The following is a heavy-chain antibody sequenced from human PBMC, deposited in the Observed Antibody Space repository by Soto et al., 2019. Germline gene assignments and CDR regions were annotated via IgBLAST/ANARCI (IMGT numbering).Heavy chain of an antibody. J-gene: IGHJ5*02. CDR3: ASIVVVPAAKDWFDP. D-gene: IGHD2-2*01. CDR1: GFTFSSYA. V-gene: IGHV3-23*01. Sequence: PGGSLRLSCSASGFTFSSYAMSWVRQAPGKGLEWVSAISGSGGSTYYADSVKGRFTISRDNSKNTLYLQMNSLRAEDTAVYYSASIVVVPAAKDWFDPWGQGTLVTVSS. CDR2: ISGSGGST.